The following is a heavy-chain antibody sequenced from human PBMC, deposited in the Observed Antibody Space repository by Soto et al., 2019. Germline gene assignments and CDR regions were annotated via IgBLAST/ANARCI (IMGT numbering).Heavy chain of an antibody. CDR3: AKGGRQWMVTSDFNY. Sequence: PGGSLRLSCAASGFTFSDYAMHWVRQAPGKGLEWVAFVSHDGRNTHYADSVKGRFTISRDSSKNTVSLEMTSLRAEDTAVYYCAKGGRQWMVTSDFNYWGQGALLTVSS. CDR1: GFTFSDYA. V-gene: IGHV3-30*18. J-gene: IGHJ4*02. D-gene: IGHD6-19*01. CDR2: VSHDGRNT.